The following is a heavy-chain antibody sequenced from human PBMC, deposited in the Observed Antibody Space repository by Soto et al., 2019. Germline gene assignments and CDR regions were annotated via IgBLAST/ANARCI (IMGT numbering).Heavy chain of an antibody. J-gene: IGHJ4*02. Sequence: QITLKESGPPRVKPTQTLTLTCVFSGFSLSTSGVGVGWIRLPPGKALEWLAFIYWDDDKRYSPSLKSRLAIAKDSSNKPMALTMTNMDPVAPGTYYCAPRAGLQGNWDGGYFDSWGLGTLVTVSS. D-gene: IGHD1-1*01. V-gene: IGHV2-5*02. CDR3: APRAGLQGNWDGGYFDS. CDR2: IYWDDDK. CDR1: GFSLSTSGVG.